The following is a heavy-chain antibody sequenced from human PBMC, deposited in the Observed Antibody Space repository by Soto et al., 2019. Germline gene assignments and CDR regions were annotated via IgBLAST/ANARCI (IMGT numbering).Heavy chain of an antibody. CDR1: GGTFSSYA. CDR3: ARLYSGSWELEEPREPDY. J-gene: IGHJ4*02. D-gene: IGHD6-13*01. CDR2: IIPIFGTA. V-gene: IGHV1-69*13. Sequence: GASVKVSCKASGGTFSSYAISWVRQAPGQGLEWMGGIIPIFGTANYAQKFQGRVTITADESTSTAYMELSSLRSEDTAVYYCARLYSGSWELEEPREPDYWGQGTLVTVSS.